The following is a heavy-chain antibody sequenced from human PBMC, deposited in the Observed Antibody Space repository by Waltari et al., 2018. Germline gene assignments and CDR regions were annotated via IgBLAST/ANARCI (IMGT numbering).Heavy chain of an antibody. V-gene: IGHV3-23*04. CDR2: ISGSGGST. J-gene: IGHJ4*02. CDR1: GFTFSSYA. Sequence: EVQLVESGGGLVQPGGSLRLSCAASGFTFSSYAMSWVRQAPGKGLEWVSAISGSGGSTDYADAVKGRFTISRDNSKNTLYLQMNSLRAEDTAVYYCAKELLGHYDYVWGSYRYRYFDYWGQGTLVTVSS. CDR3: AKELLGHYDYVWGSYRYRYFDY. D-gene: IGHD3-16*02.